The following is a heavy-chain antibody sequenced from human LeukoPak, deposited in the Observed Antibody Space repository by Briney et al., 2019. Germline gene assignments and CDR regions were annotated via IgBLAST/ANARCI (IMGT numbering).Heavy chain of an antibody. V-gene: IGHV3-48*03. CDR3: ARVWEGIGGYCSGGSCYSIDY. J-gene: IGHJ4*02. Sequence: PGGSLRLSCAASGFTFSSYEMNWVRQAPGKGLEWVSYISSSGSTIYYADSVKGRFTISRDNAKNSLYLQMNSLRAEDTAVYYCARVWEGIGGYCSGGSCYSIDYWGQGTPVTVSS. CDR2: ISSSGSTI. CDR1: GFTFSSYE. D-gene: IGHD2-15*01.